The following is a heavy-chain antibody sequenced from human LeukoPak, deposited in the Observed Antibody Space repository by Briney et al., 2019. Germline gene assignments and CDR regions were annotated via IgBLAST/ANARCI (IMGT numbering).Heavy chain of an antibody. Sequence: GGSLRLSCAASGFTFSSYAMSWVRQAPGKGLEWVSGISGSGSRTYYADSVKGRFTISRDNSKNTLYLQMNSLRAEDTAVYYCAKGYRVAAAGYFDYWGQGTLVTVSS. CDR2: ISGSGSRT. CDR3: AKGYRVAAAGYFDY. J-gene: IGHJ4*02. CDR1: GFTFSSYA. D-gene: IGHD6-13*01. V-gene: IGHV3-23*01.